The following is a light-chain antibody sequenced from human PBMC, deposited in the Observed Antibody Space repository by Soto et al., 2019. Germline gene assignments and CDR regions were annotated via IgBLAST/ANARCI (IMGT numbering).Light chain of an antibody. V-gene: IGKV1-6*01. CDR3: LLDFGYFWA. CDR1: QAIRTA. Sequence: AIQLTQSPSSLSASVGDSLTITCLASQAIRTALGCYQQKPGKVPKLLIYAASALQSGVPSRLSGSGYGTDFTLTISSLQPEDFATSYCLLDFGYFWAFGQGTKV. J-gene: IGKJ1*01. CDR2: AAS.